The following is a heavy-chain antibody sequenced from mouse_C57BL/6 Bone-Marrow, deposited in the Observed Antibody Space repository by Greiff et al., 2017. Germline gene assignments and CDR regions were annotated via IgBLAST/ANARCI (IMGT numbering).Heavy chain of an antibody. CDR2: ISDGGSYT. Sequence: EVQLQESGGGLVKPGGSLKLSCAASGFTFSSYAMSWVRQTPEKRLEWVATISDGGSYTYYPDNVKGRFTISRDNAKNTLYLPMSHLKSGDTAMYYCARELRWLRRGGFYYWGQGTTLTVSS. J-gene: IGHJ2*01. CDR3: ARELRWLRRGGFYY. V-gene: IGHV5-4*01. CDR1: GFTFSSYA. D-gene: IGHD2-2*01.